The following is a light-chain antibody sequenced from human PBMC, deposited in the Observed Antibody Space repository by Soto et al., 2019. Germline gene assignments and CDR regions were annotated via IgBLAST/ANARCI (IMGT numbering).Light chain of an antibody. CDR2: EVN. CDR3: SSYAGNNNYI. J-gene: IGLJ1*01. CDR1: SSDVGGYKY. Sequence: QSALTQPPSASGSPGQSVTMSCTGTSSDVGGYKYVSWYQQHPGKAPKLVIYEVNKRPSGVPDRFSGSKSDDTASLTVSGLQTEDEAVYYCSSYAGNNNYIFGTGTKLTVL. V-gene: IGLV2-8*01.